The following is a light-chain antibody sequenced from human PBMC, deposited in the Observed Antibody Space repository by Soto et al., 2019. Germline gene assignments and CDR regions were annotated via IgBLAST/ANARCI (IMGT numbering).Light chain of an antibody. Sequence: QSALTQPPSVSGSPGQSVTISCTGTSSDIGYHNRVSWYQQPPGTAPKLMIYEVSTRYSGVPDRFSGPKSGNTASLTISGLQAEDEADYYCSSFASSATLVFGGGTKLTVL. CDR2: EVS. J-gene: IGLJ3*02. CDR3: SSFASSATLV. CDR1: SSDIGYHNR. V-gene: IGLV2-18*02.